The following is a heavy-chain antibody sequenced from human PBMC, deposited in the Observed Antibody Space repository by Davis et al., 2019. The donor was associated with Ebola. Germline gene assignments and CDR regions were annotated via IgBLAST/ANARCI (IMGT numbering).Heavy chain of an antibody. J-gene: IGHJ4*02. Sequence: GESLKISCAASGFTFSSYGMHWVRQAPGKGLEWVAVIWYDGSNKYYADSVKGRFTISRDNSKNTLYLQMNSLRAEDTAVYYCASHDYGDYAGPDYWGQGTLVTVSS. CDR3: ASHDYGDYAGPDY. CDR1: GFTFSSYG. V-gene: IGHV3-33*08. D-gene: IGHD4-17*01. CDR2: IWYDGSNK.